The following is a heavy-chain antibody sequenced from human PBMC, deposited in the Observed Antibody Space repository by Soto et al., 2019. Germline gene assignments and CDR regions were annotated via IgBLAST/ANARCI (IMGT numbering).Heavy chain of an antibody. J-gene: IGHJ4*02. Sequence: GGSLRLSCAASGFTFGSYAMNWVRQAPGKGLEWVSGMSGSGDYTYYAVSAEGRFTISRDNSKNTLYLQMNSLRAEDTAVYYCAKVSSPRTIWKTYFDYWGQGTLVTVSS. V-gene: IGHV3-23*01. D-gene: IGHD3-3*01. CDR2: MSGSGDYT. CDR3: AKVSSPRTIWKTYFDY. CDR1: GFTFGSYA.